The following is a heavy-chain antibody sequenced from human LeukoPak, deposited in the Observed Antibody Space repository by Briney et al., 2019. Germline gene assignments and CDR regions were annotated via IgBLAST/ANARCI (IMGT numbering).Heavy chain of an antibody. V-gene: IGHV3-23*01. Sequence: GGSLRLSCAASGFTFSSYAMSWVRQAPGKGLEWVSAISGSGGSTYYADSVKGRFTISRDNSKNTLYLQINSLRAEDTAVYYCAKAPQRGSYYVIDYWGQGTLVTVSS. CDR1: GFTFSSYA. D-gene: IGHD1-26*01. CDR3: AKAPQRGSYYVIDY. CDR2: ISGSGGST. J-gene: IGHJ4*02.